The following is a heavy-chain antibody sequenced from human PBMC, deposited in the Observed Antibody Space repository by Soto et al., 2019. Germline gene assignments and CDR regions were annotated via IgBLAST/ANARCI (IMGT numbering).Heavy chain of an antibody. CDR2: ITSSGSTI. CDR3: AREKTAMVTVDY. Sequence: PGGSLRLSCAASGSTFSDYYMSWIRQAPGKGLEWVSYITSSGSTIYYADSVKGRFTISRDNAKNSLYLQMNSLRAEDTAVYYCAREKTAMVTVDYWGQGTLVTVSS. V-gene: IGHV3-11*01. D-gene: IGHD5-18*01. J-gene: IGHJ4*02. CDR1: GSTFSDYY.